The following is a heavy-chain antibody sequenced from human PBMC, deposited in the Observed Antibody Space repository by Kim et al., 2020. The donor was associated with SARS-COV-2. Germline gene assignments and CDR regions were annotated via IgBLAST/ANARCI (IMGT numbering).Heavy chain of an antibody. CDR3: ARRGQMYYFDY. V-gene: IGHV1-69*01. Sequence: ANYAQKFQGRVTITADESTSTAYMELSSLRSEDTAVYYCARRGQMYYFDYWGQGTLVTVSS. CDR2: A. J-gene: IGHJ4*02.